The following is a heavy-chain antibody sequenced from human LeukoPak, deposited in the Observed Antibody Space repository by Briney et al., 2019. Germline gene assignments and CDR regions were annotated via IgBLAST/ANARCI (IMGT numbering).Heavy chain of an antibody. CDR3: ARSGGNAVVVITPYYFDY. Sequence: GGSLRLSCAASGFTFSSYWMSWVRQAPGKGLEWVANIKQDGGEKSYVDSVKGRFTISRDNAKNSLYLQMNSLRAEDTAVYYCARSGGNAVVVITPYYFDYWGQGTLVTVSS. V-gene: IGHV3-7*03. J-gene: IGHJ4*02. D-gene: IGHD3-22*01. CDR2: IKQDGGEK. CDR1: GFTFSSYW.